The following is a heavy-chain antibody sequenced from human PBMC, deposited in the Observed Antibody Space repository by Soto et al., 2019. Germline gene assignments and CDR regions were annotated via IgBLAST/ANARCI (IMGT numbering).Heavy chain of an antibody. J-gene: IGHJ4*02. D-gene: IGHD6-19*01. CDR2: IYYSGST. CDR3: ASSVDPNLQFDY. CDR1: GGSISSYY. Sequence: SETLSLTCTVSGGSISSYYWSWIRQPPGKGLEWIGYIYYSGSTNYNPSLKSRVTISVDTSKNQFSLKLSSVTAADTAVYYCASSVDPNLQFDYWGQGTLVTVS. V-gene: IGHV4-59*01.